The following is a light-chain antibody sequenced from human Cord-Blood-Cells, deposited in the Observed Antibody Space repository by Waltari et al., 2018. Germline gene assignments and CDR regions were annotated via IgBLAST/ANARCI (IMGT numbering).Light chain of an antibody. CDR2: AAS. CDR1: QSISSY. Sequence: IQMTQSPSSLSASVADRVTITCRASQSISSYLNWYQQKPGKAPKLLIYAASSLQSGVPSRFSGSGSGTDFTLTISSLQPEDFATYYCQQSYSTPPWTFGQGTKVEIK. CDR3: QQSYSTPPWT. J-gene: IGKJ1*01. V-gene: IGKV1-39*01.